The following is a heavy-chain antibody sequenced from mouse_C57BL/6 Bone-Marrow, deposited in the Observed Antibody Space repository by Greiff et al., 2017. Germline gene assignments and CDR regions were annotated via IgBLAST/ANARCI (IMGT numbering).Heavy chain of an antibody. V-gene: IGHV1-74*01. CDR2: IHPSASDT. J-gene: IGHJ2*01. CDR3: AIRDY. CDR1: GYTFTSYW. Sequence: VQLQQPGAELVKPGASVKVSCKASGYTFTSYWMNWVKQRPGQGLEWIGRIHPSASDTNYNQQFKGKAPLTVDHSSSTAYMQLSSLTSENSAVYYCAIRDYWGQGTTLTVSS.